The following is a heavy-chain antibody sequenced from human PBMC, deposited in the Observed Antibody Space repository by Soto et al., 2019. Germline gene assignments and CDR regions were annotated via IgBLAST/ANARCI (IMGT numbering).Heavy chain of an antibody. CDR3: ARESIAAAEPPFDY. CDR2: IYYSGST. V-gene: IGHV4-59*12. D-gene: IGHD6-13*01. J-gene: IGHJ4*02. Sequence: PSETLSLTCTVSGGSISSYYWSWIRQPPGKGLEWIGYIYYSGSTNYNPSLKSRVTISVDTSKNQFSLKLSSVTAADTAVYYCARESIAAAEPPFDYWGQGTLVTVSS. CDR1: GGSISSYY.